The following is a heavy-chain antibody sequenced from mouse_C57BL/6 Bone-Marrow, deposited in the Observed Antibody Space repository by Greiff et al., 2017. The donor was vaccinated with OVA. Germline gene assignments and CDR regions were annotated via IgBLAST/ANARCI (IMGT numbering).Heavy chain of an antibody. D-gene: IGHD1-1*01. V-gene: IGHV14-2*01. CDR3: ARPDYYGSSLFAY. Sequence: VQLQQSGAELVKPGASVKLSCTASGFTIKDYYMHWVKPRTAQGLAWIGRIDPEDGETKYAPKFQGKATITADTSSHPAYLPLSSLTSEDTAVYYGARPDYYGSSLFAYWGQGTRVTVSA. CDR1: GFTIKDYY. J-gene: IGHJ3*01. CDR2: IDPEDGET.